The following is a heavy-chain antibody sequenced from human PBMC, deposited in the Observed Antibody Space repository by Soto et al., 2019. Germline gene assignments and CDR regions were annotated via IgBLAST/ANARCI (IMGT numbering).Heavy chain of an antibody. D-gene: IGHD6-19*01. CDR1: GFSLSSSD. V-gene: IGHV3-30*18. CDR3: AKQLRGSGWYPLDS. Sequence: SLRLSCTASGFSLSSSDMHWVRRAPGKGLEWLAVSSFDGTRQFYGDSVKGRFTVSRDNSNNTLYLEMNSLRTEDTAVYYCAKQLRGSGWYPLDSWGQGTPVTVSS. CDR2: SSFDGTRQ. J-gene: IGHJ4*02.